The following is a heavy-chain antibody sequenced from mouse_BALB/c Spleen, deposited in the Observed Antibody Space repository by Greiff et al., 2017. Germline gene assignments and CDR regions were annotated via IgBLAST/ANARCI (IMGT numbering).Heavy chain of an antibody. CDR3: TRDEYFDY. J-gene: IGHJ2*01. CDR1: GYTFTSYY. V-gene: IGHV1S81*02. CDR2: INPSNGGT. Sequence: VQLQQSGAELVKPGASVKLSCKASGYTFTSYYMYWVKQRPGQGLEWIGEINPSNGGTNFNEKFKSKATLTVDKSSSTAYMQLSSLTSEDSAVYYCTRDEYFDYWGQGTTRTVSS.